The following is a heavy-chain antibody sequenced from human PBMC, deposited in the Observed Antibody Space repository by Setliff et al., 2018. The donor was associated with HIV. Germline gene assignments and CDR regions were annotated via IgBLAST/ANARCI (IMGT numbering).Heavy chain of an antibody. J-gene: IGHJ4*02. CDR1: GFSLATDGVA. V-gene: IGHV2-5*02. CDR2: VYWAGDK. Sequence: SGPTLVNPTQTLTLTCDFSGFSLATDGVAVGWIRQPPGKGPEGLALVYWAGDKRYNPSLKDRLTITKATSNYHVVLMMSNMDPADTATYYCTHVNNFRPVYFASWGQGTLVTVSS. D-gene: IGHD1-1*01. CDR3: THVNNFRPVYFAS.